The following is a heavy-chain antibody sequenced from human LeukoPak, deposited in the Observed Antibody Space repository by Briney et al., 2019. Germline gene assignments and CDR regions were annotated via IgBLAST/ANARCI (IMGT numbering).Heavy chain of an antibody. CDR3: AREWGGYYLD. Sequence: ASVTVSCKASGYTFISYGISWVRQAPGQGLEWMGWISPYNGNTNYTQKVQGRVTVITDTSTSTAYMELRSLRSDDTAVYYCAREWGGYYLDWGQGTLVTVSS. V-gene: IGHV1-18*01. J-gene: IGHJ4*02. D-gene: IGHD3-10*01. CDR2: ISPYNGNT. CDR1: GYTFISYG.